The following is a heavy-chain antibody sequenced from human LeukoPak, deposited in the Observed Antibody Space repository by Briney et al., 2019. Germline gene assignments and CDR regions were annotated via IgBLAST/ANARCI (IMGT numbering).Heavy chain of an antibody. Sequence: GGSLRLSCAASGFTFSSYSMNWVRQAPGKGLEWVSSISSSSSYIYYADSVKGRFTISRDNAKNSLYLQMNSLRAEDTAVYYCARDVGGWYDKQHQDYWGQGTLVTVSS. CDR2: ISSSSSYI. CDR1: GFTFSSYS. V-gene: IGHV3-21*01. CDR3: ARDVGGWYDKQHQDY. D-gene: IGHD6-19*01. J-gene: IGHJ4*02.